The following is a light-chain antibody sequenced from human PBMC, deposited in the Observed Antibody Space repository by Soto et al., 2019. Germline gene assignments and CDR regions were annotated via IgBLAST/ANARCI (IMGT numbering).Light chain of an antibody. J-gene: IGKJ4*01. CDR3: QQTNRFPLT. CDR2: AAS. CDR1: QDISNW. Sequence: DIQMTQSPPSVSASIGDRVTITCRASQDISNWLAWYQQKPGKAPKILIYAASSLQSGVPSRFSGSGSGTDFTLTIRRLQPEDFAPYYCQQTNRFPLTLGGGTKVDIK. V-gene: IGKV1D-12*01.